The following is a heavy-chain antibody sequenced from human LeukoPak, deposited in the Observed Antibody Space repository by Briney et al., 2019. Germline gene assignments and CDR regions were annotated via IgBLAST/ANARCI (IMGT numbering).Heavy chain of an antibody. Sequence: ASVTVTCTASGYAFTVYNMHWVRQAHGQGLEWMGLINPNSGGTNYAQKFQGRVTMTRDMSISTAYMELSRLTSDDTAVYYCARWFTITSGDYDILTSSYHRGMDVWGQGTTVTVSS. D-gene: IGHD3-9*01. CDR1: GYAFTVYN. J-gene: IGHJ6*02. CDR3: ARWFTITSGDYDILTSSYHRGMDV. CDR2: INPNSGGT. V-gene: IGHV1-2*02.